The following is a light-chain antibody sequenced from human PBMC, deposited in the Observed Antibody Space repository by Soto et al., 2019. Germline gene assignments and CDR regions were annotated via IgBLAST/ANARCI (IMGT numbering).Light chain of an antibody. CDR2: DAS. CDR3: QQYNIYPLT. Sequence: DIPMTQSPSTLPASVGDRVTITGGASQSISSWLAWYQQKPGQAPKLLIYDASNLDSGVPSRFSGSGAGTEFTLTISSLQPDEFATYYCQQYNIYPLTFGGGTKV. J-gene: IGKJ4*02. CDR1: QSISSW. V-gene: IGKV1-5*01.